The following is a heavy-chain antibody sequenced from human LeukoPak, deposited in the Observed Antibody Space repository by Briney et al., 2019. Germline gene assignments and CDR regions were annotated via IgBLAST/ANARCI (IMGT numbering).Heavy chain of an antibody. CDR1: GYSISSGYY. CDR3: AGDKETTGNGRPNWFDP. CDR2: IFQRGYS. D-gene: IGHD1-1*01. J-gene: IGHJ5*02. Sequence: PSETLSLTCAVSGYSISSGYYWGWIRQSPGKGLQWIGSIFQRGYSYYNPSLKSRVTISVDTSRNQFSLKLSSVTAADTAVYYCAGDKETTGNGRPNWFDPWGQGTLVTVSS. V-gene: IGHV4-38-2*01.